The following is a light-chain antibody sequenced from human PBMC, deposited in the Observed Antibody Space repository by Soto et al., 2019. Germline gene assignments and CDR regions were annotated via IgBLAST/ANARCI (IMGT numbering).Light chain of an antibody. CDR1: STDFVSYNR. Sequence: QSSLTQPPSVSGSPGQSVTISCTGTSTDFVSYNRVSWYQQPPGTAPKLMIYGVTKRPAGVPDRFSGSKSGNTASLTVSGLQAEDEADYYCSSDAGNYNYVFGTGTKVTVL. V-gene: IGLV2-8*01. J-gene: IGLJ1*01. CDR3: SSDAGNYNYV. CDR2: GVT.